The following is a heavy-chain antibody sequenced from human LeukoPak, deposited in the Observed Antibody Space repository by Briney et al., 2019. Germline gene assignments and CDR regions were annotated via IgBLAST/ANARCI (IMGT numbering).Heavy chain of an antibody. CDR1: GFTFSSYS. J-gene: IGHJ6*03. D-gene: IGHD6-6*01. CDR3: ARSCIAARPYYYYMDL. V-gene: IGHV3-21*01. Sequence: PGGSMRLSSAASGFTFSSYSMNWVRQAPGKGMEWVSSISSSSSYIYYADSVKGRFTTSRDNAKNSLYLQMNSLRAEDTAVYYCARSCIAARPYYYYMDLWGKGTTVTVSS. CDR2: ISSSSSYI.